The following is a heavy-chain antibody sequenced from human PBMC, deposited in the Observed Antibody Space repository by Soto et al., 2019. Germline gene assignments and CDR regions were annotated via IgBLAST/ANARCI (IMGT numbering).Heavy chain of an antibody. CDR3: ARTFLEALGYFDY. V-gene: IGHV3-30-3*01. Sequence: PGGSLRVLCAAFGFTCGAYAMHWVRQAPGKGLEWVAVISYDGNSEYYADSVKGRFTVSRDKPKTTLYLQMNSLRGEDTAVYFCARTFLEALGYFDYRGQGTLVTVSS. D-gene: IGHD6-6*01. CDR2: ISYDGNSE. CDR1: GFTCGAYA. J-gene: IGHJ4*02.